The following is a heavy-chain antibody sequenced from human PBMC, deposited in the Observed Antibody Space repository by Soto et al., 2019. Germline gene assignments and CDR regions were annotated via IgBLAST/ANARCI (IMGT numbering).Heavy chain of an antibody. J-gene: IGHJ5*02. Sequence: PGGSLRLSCAASDLTFSNAWMNWVLQALGKGLEWVGRIKSKNDGGAREYSAPVKDRFIISRDDSKDTLYLQMNSLKIEDTAVYYCAKPRPLWFGDLKLNWFDPWGQGTLVTVSS. CDR2: IKSKNDGGAR. CDR1: DLTFSNAW. D-gene: IGHD3-10*01. CDR3: AKPRPLWFGDLKLNWFDP. V-gene: IGHV3-15*07.